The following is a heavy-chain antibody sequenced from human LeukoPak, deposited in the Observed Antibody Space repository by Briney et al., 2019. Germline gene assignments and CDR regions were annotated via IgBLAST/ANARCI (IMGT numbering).Heavy chain of an antibody. J-gene: IGHJ4*02. V-gene: IGHV4-39*07. Sequence: SETLSLTCTVSGASIGSSLYFWGWFRQPPGKGLEWIGSIYYRPTTYYNPSLKSRGTISLDTSNDQFSLKLTSVTAADTAFYYCARGRNWNFQAYFDYWGLGSLVSVSS. CDR1: GASIGSSLYF. D-gene: IGHD1-1*01. CDR3: ARGRNWNFQAYFDY. CDR2: IYYRPTT.